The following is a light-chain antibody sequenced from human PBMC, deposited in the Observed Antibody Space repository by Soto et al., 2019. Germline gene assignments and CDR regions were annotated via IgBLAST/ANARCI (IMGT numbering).Light chain of an antibody. Sequence: QSALTQPASVSGSPGQSITISCTGTSSDVGAYNFVSWYRHHPGRAPQVMIYEVTNRPSGVSSRFSGSKSGNTVSLTISGLQPEDYGDYYCSSYSSTSTPWVFGGGTKVTVL. CDR3: SSYSSTSTPWV. CDR2: EVT. V-gene: IGLV2-14*01. CDR1: SSDVGAYNF. J-gene: IGLJ3*02.